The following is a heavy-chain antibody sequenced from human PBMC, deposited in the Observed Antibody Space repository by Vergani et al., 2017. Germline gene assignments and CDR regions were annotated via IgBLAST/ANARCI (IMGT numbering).Heavy chain of an antibody. CDR3: ARDRTYCSSTSCYGHYYYYGMDV. CDR2: INPNSGGT. V-gene: IGHV1-2*02. CDR1: GYTFTGYY. D-gene: IGHD2-2*01. Sequence: QVQLVQSGAEVKKPGASVKVSCKASGYTFTGYYMHWVRQAPGQGLEWMGWINPNSGGTNYAQKFQGRVNMTRDTSISTAYMELSRLRSDDTAVYYCARDRTYCSSTSCYGHYYYYGMDVWGQ. J-gene: IGHJ6*02.